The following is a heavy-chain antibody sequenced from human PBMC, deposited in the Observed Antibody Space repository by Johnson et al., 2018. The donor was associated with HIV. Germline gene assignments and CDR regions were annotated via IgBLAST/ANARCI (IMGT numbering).Heavy chain of an antibody. CDR2: IYSGGST. J-gene: IGHJ3*01. D-gene: IGHD3-16*01. CDR1: GFTFSSYG. CDR3: ARGRGGDAISFDV. Sequence: VESGGGLVKPGGSLRLSCAASGFTFSSYGMHWVRQAPGKGLEWVSVIYSGGSTGYADSVKGRFTVSRDNAKNSLYLQMNSLRVEDTALYYCARGRGGDAISFDVWGQGTMVIVSS. V-gene: IGHV3-NL1*01.